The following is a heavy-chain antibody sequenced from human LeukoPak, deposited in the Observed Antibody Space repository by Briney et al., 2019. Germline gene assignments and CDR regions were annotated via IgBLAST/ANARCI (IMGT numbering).Heavy chain of an antibody. CDR1: GFTFSSYA. CDR3: ARAAANGYCSSTSCYTAEYFQH. V-gene: IGHV3-30-3*01. J-gene: IGHJ1*01. D-gene: IGHD2-2*02. Sequence: GGSLRLSCAASGFTFSSYAMSWVRQAPGKGLEWVAVISYDGSNKYYADSVKGRFTISRGNSKNTLYLQMNSLRAEDTAVYYCARAAANGYCSSTSCYTAEYFQHWGQGTLVTVSS. CDR2: ISYDGSNK.